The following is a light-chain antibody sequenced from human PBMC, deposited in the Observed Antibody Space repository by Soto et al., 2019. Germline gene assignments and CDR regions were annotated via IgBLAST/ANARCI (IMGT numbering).Light chain of an antibody. J-gene: IGLJ1*01. CDR2: RNS. V-gene: IGLV1-47*01. CDR1: SSNIGSNY. Sequence: QSVLTQPPSASGTPGQRVTISCSGSSSNIGSNYVYWYQQVPGTAPKLLIYRNSQRPSGVPDRFSDSKSGTSASLAISGLRSEDEADYFCAAWDNRLTGYVFGTGTKVT. CDR3: AAWDNRLTGYV.